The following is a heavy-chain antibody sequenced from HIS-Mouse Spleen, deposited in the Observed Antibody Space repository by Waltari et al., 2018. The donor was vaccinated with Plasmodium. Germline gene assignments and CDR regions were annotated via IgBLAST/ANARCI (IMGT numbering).Heavy chain of an antibody. Sequence: LGWVSTISSSSSYIYYADSVKGRCTISRDNAKNSLYLQMNSLRAEDTAVYYCARESSSSWYFDYWGQGTLVTVSS. D-gene: IGHD6-13*01. J-gene: IGHJ4*02. CDR2: ISSSSSYI. CDR3: ARESSSSWYFDY. V-gene: IGHV3-21*01.